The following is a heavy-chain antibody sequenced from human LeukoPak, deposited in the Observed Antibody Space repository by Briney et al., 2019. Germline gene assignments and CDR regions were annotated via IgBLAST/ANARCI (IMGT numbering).Heavy chain of an antibody. CDR1: GFTFSNHG. D-gene: IGHD3-10*01. CDR3: AKDDAWLRFGE. J-gene: IGHJ4*02. CDR2: ISHSGDIK. V-gene: IGHV3-23*01. Sequence: GGSLRLSCAASGFTFSNHGMNWVRQAPGKGLEWVSGISHSGDIKYYADSVKGRFTISRDNSKNIVYLEVISLTADDTAVYYCAKDDAWLRFGEWSQGTLVTVSS.